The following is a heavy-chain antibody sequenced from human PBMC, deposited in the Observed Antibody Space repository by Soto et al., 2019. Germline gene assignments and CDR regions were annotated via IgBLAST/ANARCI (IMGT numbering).Heavy chain of an antibody. CDR3: ARGGQYQQPYQFDF. CDR2: INPSGGST. D-gene: IGHD2-2*01. Sequence: QVQVVQSGAEVKKPGASVKVSCKASGYTFTSFYLHWVRQAPGQGLEWMGRINPSGGSTSYAQRFQGRVTVTRDTSTSTVYMELSSLRSDDTAVYYCARGGQYQQPYQFDFWGQGTLVTVSS. CDR1: GYTFTSFY. V-gene: IGHV1-46*01. J-gene: IGHJ4*02.